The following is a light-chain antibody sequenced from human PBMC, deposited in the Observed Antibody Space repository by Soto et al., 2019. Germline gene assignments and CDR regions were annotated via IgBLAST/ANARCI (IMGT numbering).Light chain of an antibody. V-gene: IGKV3-15*01. Sequence: IVMPQSPPTLAVSPGERATLSCRASQSVSSNLAWYQQKPGQAPRLLIYGASTRATGIPARFSGSGSGTEFTLTISSLQSEDFAVYYCQQYNNWPTLTFGGGTKVDIK. CDR3: QQYNNWPTLT. CDR1: QSVSSN. CDR2: GAS. J-gene: IGKJ4*01.